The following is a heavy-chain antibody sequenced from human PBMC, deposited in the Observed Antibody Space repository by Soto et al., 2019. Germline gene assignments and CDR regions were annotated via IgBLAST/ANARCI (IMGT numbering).Heavy chain of an antibody. CDR3: ARVSIVVVPAAIIRYYYYGMDV. V-gene: IGHV6-1*01. CDR2: TYYRSKWYN. Sequence: SQTLSLTCAISGDSVSSNSAAWNWIRQSPSRGLEWLGRTYYRSKWYNDYAVSVKSRITINPDTSKNQFSLQLSSVTAADTAVYYCARVSIVVVPAAIIRYYYYGMDVWGQGTTVTVSS. J-gene: IGHJ6*02. D-gene: IGHD2-2*02. CDR1: GDSVSSNSAA.